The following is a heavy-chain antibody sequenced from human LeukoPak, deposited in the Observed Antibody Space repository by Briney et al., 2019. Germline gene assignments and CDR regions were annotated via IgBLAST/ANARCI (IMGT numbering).Heavy chain of an antibody. CDR2: IKQDGSEK. CDR1: GFTFSNYW. V-gene: IGHV3-7*04. J-gene: IGHJ4*02. CDR3: ARDLSSTSFPTTFDY. D-gene: IGHD6-13*01. Sequence: GGSLRLSCAASGFTFSNYWMSWVRQAPGKGLEWVANIKQDGSEKYYVDSVKGLFTISRDNAKNSLFLQMNSLRAEDTAAYYCARDLSSTSFPTTFDYWGQGTLVTVSS.